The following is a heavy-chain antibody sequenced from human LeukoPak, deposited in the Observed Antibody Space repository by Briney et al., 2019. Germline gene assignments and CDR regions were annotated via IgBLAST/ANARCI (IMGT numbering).Heavy chain of an antibody. D-gene: IGHD3-10*01. J-gene: IGHJ4*02. CDR2: IYYSGST. CDR1: GGSISSHY. V-gene: IGHV4-59*11. CDR3: ARVVYSGSWGYFDY. Sequence: SETLSLTCTVSGGSISSHYWSWIRQSPGKGLEWIGYIYYSGSTSYNPSLKSRVTISIDTSKTQFSLKLSSVTAADTAVYYCARVVYSGSWGYFDYWGQGALVTVSS.